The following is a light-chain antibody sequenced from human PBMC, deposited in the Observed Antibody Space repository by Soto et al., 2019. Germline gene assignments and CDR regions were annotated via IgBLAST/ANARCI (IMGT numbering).Light chain of an antibody. CDR1: SSDISGYNY. V-gene: IGLV2-14*01. CDR2: DVS. CDR3: SSYTSSSNVV. Sequence: QSALTQPAPVSGSPGQSITISCTGTSSDISGYNYVSWYQQHPGKAPKLMIYDVSDRPSGVSNRFSGSKSGNTASLTISGLQAEDEADYYCSSYTSSSNVVFGGGTKLTVL. J-gene: IGLJ2*01.